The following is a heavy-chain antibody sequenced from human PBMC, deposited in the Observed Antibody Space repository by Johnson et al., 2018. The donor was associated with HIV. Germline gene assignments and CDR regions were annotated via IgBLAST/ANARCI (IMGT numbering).Heavy chain of an antibody. J-gene: IGHJ3*02. V-gene: IGHV3-30*02. CDR3: AKGFFELDDAFDI. CDR2: IRYDVTKK. Sequence: QVQLVESGGGVVQPGGSLRLSCAASGFTFSSYGMHWVRQAPGKGLEWVAFIRYDVTKKYYADSVKGRFTISRDNSKNTLYLQMNSLRAEDTAVYYCAKGFFELDDAFDIWGQGTMVTVSS. D-gene: IGHD3/OR15-3a*01. CDR1: GFTFSSYG.